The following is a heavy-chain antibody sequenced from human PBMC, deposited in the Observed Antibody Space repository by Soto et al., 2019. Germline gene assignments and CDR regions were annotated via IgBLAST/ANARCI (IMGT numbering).Heavy chain of an antibody. CDR3: AKLPAADYYYGMDV. CDR2: IIPIFGTA. Sequence: GASVKVSCKASGGTFSSYAISWVRQAPGQGLEWMGGIIPIFGTANYAQKFQGRVTITADESTSTAYMELSSLRSEDTAVYYCAKLPAADYYYGMDVWGQGTTVTVSS. D-gene: IGHD2-2*01. V-gene: IGHV1-69*13. CDR1: GGTFSSYA. J-gene: IGHJ6*02.